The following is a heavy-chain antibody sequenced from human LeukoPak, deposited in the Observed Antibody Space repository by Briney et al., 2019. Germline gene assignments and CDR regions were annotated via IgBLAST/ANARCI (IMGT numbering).Heavy chain of an antibody. D-gene: IGHD3-10*01. CDR3: ARARITMVRGVIHDNYYFDY. V-gene: IGHV4-39*07. CDR2: IYYSGST. CDR1: GGSISSSSYY. Sequence: TSETLSLTCTVSGGSISSSSYYWGWIRQPPGKGLEWIGSIYYSGSTYYNPSLKSRVTISVDTSKNQFSLKLSSVTAADTAVYYCARARITMVRGVIHDNYYFDYWGQGTLVTVSS. J-gene: IGHJ4*02.